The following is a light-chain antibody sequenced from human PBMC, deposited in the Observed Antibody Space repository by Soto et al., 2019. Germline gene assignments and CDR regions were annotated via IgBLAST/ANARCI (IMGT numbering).Light chain of an antibody. V-gene: IGKV1-39*01. J-gene: IGKJ3*01. Sequence: DIQMTQSPSSLSASVGDRVTITCRASQNIAFYLNWYQQKPGRAPKLVIYSASSLQSAVPSRFSGSGSGTDFTLTINSLQPEDFATYYCQHSYSTPFAFGPGTRVDIK. CDR1: QNIAFY. CDR2: SAS. CDR3: QHSYSTPFA.